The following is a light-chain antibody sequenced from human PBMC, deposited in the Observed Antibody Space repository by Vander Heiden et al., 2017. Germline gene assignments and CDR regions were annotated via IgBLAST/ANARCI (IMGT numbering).Light chain of an antibody. Sequence: SYVLTQPPSASVAPGQTARISCGGNNIGHKSVHWYRQKPGQAPVLVVNDDSDRPSGIPERFSASKSGNTATLSISRVEAGDEADYFCQVWDSGSDHPVLFGGGTKVTVL. CDR1: NIGHKS. CDR3: QVWDSGSDHPVL. CDR2: DDS. V-gene: IGLV3-21*02. J-gene: IGLJ2*01.